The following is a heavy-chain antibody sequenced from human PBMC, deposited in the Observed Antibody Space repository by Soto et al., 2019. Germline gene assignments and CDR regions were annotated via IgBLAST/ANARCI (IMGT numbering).Heavy chain of an antibody. CDR2: ISGSGNTI. V-gene: IGHV3-11*01. D-gene: IGHD3-10*01. CDR1: GFTFSYYC. J-gene: IGHJ4*02. CDR3: ASDPYYYASGY. Sequence: PGGSLRLSCAASGFTFSYYCMTGMRQPPGKGLEWLSYISGSGNTIYYADSVKGRFTVSRDNARNSLYLQMNSLRAEDTAFYYCASDPYYYASGYWGQGTLVTVSS.